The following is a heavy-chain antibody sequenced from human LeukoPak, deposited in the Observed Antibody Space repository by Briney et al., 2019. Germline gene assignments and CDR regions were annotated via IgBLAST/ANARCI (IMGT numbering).Heavy chain of an antibody. CDR2: INPNSGGT. CDR3: ARVFGSGSPWMDIDL. V-gene: IGHV1-2*02. D-gene: IGHD3-10*01. CDR1: GYTLTVYY. J-gene: IGHJ5*02. Sequence: ASVKVSCKASGYTLTVYYMQWVRQAPGQGLEWMGWINPNSGGTNYAQNFQGRVTMTRDTSISKAYMELRGLISDDAAVYYCARVFGSGSPWMDIDLWGQGTLVTVSS.